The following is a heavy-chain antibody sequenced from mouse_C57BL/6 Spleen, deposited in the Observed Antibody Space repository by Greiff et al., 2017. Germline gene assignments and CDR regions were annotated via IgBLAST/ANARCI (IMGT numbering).Heavy chain of an antibody. CDR2: IHPNSGST. CDR1: GYTFTSYW. CDR3: ARVVAGTPFDY. Sequence: QVQLQQPGAELVKPGASVKLSCKASGYTFTSYWMHWVKQRPGQGLEWIGMIHPNSGSTNYNEKFKSKATLTVDKSSSTAYMQLSSLPSEDSAVYYCARVVAGTPFDYWGQGTTLTVSS. V-gene: IGHV1-64*01. D-gene: IGHD4-1*01. J-gene: IGHJ2*01.